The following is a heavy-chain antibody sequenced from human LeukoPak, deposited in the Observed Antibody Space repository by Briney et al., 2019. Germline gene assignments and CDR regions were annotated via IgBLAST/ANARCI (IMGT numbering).Heavy chain of an antibody. CDR1: GGSISCYY. D-gene: IGHD1-26*01. Sequence: PSETLSLTCTVSGGSISCYYWSWIRQPAGKGLELIRRIYTSCSTNYNPSLKSRVTMSVDTSKNQFSLKLSSVTAADTAVYYCARDRGGSYYRRIYYFDYWGQGALVTVSS. V-gene: IGHV4-4*07. CDR3: ARDRGGSYYRRIYYFDY. J-gene: IGHJ4*02. CDR2: IYTSCST.